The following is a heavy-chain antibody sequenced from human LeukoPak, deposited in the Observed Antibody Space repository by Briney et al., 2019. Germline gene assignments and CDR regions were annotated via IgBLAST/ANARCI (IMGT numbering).Heavy chain of an antibody. CDR2: ISTDGSST. J-gene: IGHJ4*02. CDR1: GFTLSSYW. D-gene: IGHD3-16*01. Sequence: GGSLRLSCAASGFTLSSYWMHWVRQAPGKGLVWVSHISTDGSSTTYADSVKGRFTISRDNAKNTLYLQMNSLRAEDTAVYYCARDRWGTLDYWGQGTLVTVSS. CDR3: ARDRWGTLDY. V-gene: IGHV3-74*01.